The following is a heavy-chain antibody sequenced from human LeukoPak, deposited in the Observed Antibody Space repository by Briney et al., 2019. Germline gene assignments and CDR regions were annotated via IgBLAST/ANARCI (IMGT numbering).Heavy chain of an antibody. CDR1: GYTFTGYY. D-gene: IGHD6-19*01. Sequence: ASVKVSCKASGYTFTGYYMHWVRQAPGQGLEWMGWINPNSGGTNYAQKFQGRVTMTRDTSTSAVYMDLSSLRSEDTAVYYCARGSSVWFDYWGQGTLVTVSS. CDR3: ARGSSVWFDY. J-gene: IGHJ4*02. CDR2: INPNSGGT. V-gene: IGHV1-2*02.